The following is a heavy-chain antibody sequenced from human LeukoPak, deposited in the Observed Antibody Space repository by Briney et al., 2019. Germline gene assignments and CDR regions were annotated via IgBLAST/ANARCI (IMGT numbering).Heavy chain of an antibody. CDR3: ARLLNNDNAGDPDTFDM. J-gene: IGHJ3*02. V-gene: IGHV4-59*11. D-gene: IGHD2-21*02. CDR2: IYYTGTT. Sequence: SETLSLTCTVSGGSISSHYWSWLRQSPERGLEWIGFIYYTGTTRYNPSLRGRVTMSVDSSRNHFSLELTSMTAADTALYYCARLLNNDNAGDPDTFDMWGQGTMVTVSS. CDR1: GGSISSHY.